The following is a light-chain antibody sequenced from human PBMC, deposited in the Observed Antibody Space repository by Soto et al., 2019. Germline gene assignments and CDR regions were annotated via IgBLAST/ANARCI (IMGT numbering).Light chain of an antibody. Sequence: EIVLTQSPATLSLSPGERATLSCRASQSVSSYLAWYQQKPGQAPRLLIYDASNRATGIPARFRGSGSGTDFTLTIRSLAPEDFAVYYCQQRSKWAITFGQGTRLEIK. CDR2: DAS. CDR3: QQRSKWAIT. J-gene: IGKJ5*01. V-gene: IGKV3-11*01. CDR1: QSVSSY.